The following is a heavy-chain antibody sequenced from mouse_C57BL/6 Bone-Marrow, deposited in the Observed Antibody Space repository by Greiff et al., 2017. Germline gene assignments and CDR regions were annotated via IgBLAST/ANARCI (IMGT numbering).Heavy chain of an antibody. D-gene: IGHD1-1*01. CDR1: GFTFSDYY. V-gene: IGHV5-16*01. J-gene: IGHJ1*03. CDR3: AREDYYYWYFDV. CDR2: INYDGSST. Sequence: EVKLMESEGGLVQPGSSMKLSCTASGFTFSDYYMAWVRQVPEKGLEWVANINYDGSSTYYLDSLKSRFIISRDNAKNILYLQMSSLKSEDTATYYCAREDYYYWYFDVWGTGTTVTVSS.